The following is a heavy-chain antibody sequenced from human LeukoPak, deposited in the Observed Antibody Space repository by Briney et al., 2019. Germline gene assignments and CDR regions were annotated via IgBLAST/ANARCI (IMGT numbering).Heavy chain of an antibody. Sequence: SETLSLTCTVSGGSISSYYWSWIRQPPGKGLEWIGYIYYSGSTNYNPSLKSRVTISVDTSKNQFSLKLSSVTAADTAVYYCAREQRGAVGGDWFDPWGQGTLVTVSS. CDR3: AREQRGAVGGDWFDP. V-gene: IGHV4-59*01. CDR1: GGSISSYY. D-gene: IGHD3-16*01. J-gene: IGHJ5*02. CDR2: IYYSGST.